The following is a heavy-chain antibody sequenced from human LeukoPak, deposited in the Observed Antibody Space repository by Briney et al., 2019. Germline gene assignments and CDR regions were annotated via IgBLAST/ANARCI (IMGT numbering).Heavy chain of an antibody. Sequence: GGSLRLSCAASGFTVSSNYMSWVRRAPGKGLEWVSVIYSGGSTYYADSVKGRFTISRDNSKNTLYLQMNSLRAEDTAVYYCARDLTDSSGYSAFDYWGQGTLVTVSS. CDR2: IYSGGST. CDR1: GFTVSSNY. V-gene: IGHV3-66*01. J-gene: IGHJ4*02. CDR3: ARDLTDSSGYSAFDY. D-gene: IGHD3-22*01.